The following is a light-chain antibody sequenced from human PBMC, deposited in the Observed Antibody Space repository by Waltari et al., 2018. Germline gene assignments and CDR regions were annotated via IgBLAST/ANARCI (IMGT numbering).Light chain of an antibody. CDR2: AAS. J-gene: IGKJ1*01. Sequence: DIQMTQSPSSVSASVGDRVTITCRASQGIRSWLAWYQQKPGKAPKLLISAASSLQSGVTSRFSGSGSVTDFTLTISSLQPEDFATYYCQQANSFPWTFGQGTKVEIK. CDR3: QQANSFPWT. CDR1: QGIRSW. V-gene: IGKV1-12*01.